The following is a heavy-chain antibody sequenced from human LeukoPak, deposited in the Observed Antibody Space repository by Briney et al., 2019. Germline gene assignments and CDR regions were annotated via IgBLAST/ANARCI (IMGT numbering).Heavy chain of an antibody. J-gene: IGHJ4*02. CDR2: IIPIFGTA. CDR3: ARVPGYASSGYYYTLDY. V-gene: IGHV1-69*06. CDR1: GGTFSSYA. Sequence: ASVKVSCKASGGTFSSYAISWVRQAPGQGLEWMGGIIPIFGTANYAQKFQGRVTITADKSTSTAYMELSSLRAEDTAVYYCARVPGYASSGYYYTLDYWGQGTLVTVSS. D-gene: IGHD3-22*01.